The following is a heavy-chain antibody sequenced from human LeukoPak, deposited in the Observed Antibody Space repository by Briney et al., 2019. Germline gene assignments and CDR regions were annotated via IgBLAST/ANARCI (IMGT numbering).Heavy chain of an antibody. CDR2: IIPMFGMT. Sequence: ASVKVCCKASGGTFGTHAITWVRQAPGQRLEWMGRIIPMFGMTNSTQKFPPRISLTADTSTGTVHMELKGLRPDDTAVYYCARERQWITPFLVSWGQGTLVTVSS. J-gene: IGHJ5*02. V-gene: IGHV1-69*04. CDR1: GGTFGTHA. D-gene: IGHD5-12*01. CDR3: ARERQWITPFLVS.